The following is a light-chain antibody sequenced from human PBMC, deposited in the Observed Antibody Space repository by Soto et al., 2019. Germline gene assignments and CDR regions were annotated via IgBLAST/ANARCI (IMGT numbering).Light chain of an antibody. Sequence: VVLTQSPATLSLSPGEPATLSCRASRDVYINALAWYQQKPGRTPTLLIYGASTRATGIPDRFSATGFGTEFSLTISSVEPEDFAVYYCQQYGASPFTFGPGTRVEI. CDR3: QQYGASPFT. CDR1: RDVYINA. CDR2: GAS. V-gene: IGKV3-20*01. J-gene: IGKJ3*01.